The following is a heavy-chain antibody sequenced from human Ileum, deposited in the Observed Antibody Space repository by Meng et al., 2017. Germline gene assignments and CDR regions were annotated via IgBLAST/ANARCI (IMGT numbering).Heavy chain of an antibody. CDR1: GGSISISFY. CDR2: IYLAGSP. V-gene: IGHV4-4*02. Sequence: QVQLQGSGPGLVESSGTLSPTCTVSGGSISISFYWSGVRQSPGKGLEWIGQIYLAGSPNYNPSLESRVTISVDKSKNQFSLRLTSVTAADTAIFYCVRHGGKYFDSWGQGTLVTVSS. CDR3: VRHGGKYFDS. D-gene: IGHD2-15*01. J-gene: IGHJ4*02.